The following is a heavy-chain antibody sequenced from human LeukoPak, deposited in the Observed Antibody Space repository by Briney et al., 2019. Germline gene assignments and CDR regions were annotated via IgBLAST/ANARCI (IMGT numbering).Heavy chain of an antibody. J-gene: IGHJ4*02. V-gene: IGHV3-48*03. CDR1: GFIFSSYE. Sequence: PGGSLRLSCAASGFIFSSYEMNWVRQAPGKGLEWVSYISSSGSRIYFADSVRGRFTISRDNAKNSIYLQMNSLRVEDTAVYYCAKDIVGGGDDYWGQGTLVIVSS. CDR2: ISSSGSRI. D-gene: IGHD2-21*02. CDR3: AKDIVGGGDDY.